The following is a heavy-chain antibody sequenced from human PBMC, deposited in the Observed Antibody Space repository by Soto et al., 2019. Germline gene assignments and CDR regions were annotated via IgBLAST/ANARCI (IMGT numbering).Heavy chain of an antibody. D-gene: IGHD2-2*01. Sequence: QLQLQESGPGLVKPSETLSLTCTVSGGSISSSSYYWGWIRQPPGKGLEWIGSIYYSGSTYYNPSPKDRVTISVDTSKNQFSLKLSSVTAADTAVYYCARLGYCSSTSCRGYYYYYGMDVWGQGTTVTVSS. J-gene: IGHJ6*02. CDR3: ARLGYCSSTSCRGYYYYYGMDV. CDR1: GGSISSSSYY. CDR2: IYYSGST. V-gene: IGHV4-39*01.